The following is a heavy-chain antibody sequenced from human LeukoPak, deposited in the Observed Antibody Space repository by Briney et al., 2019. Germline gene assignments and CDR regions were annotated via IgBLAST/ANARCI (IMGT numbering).Heavy chain of an antibody. CDR2: INHSGST. Sequence: PSETLSLTCAVYGGSFSGYYWSWIRQPPGKGLEWIGEINHSGSTNYNPSLKSRVTISVDTSKNQFSLKLSSVTAADTAVYYCATRIGFTVVNEGSWFDPWGQGTLVTVSS. V-gene: IGHV4-34*01. CDR1: GGSFSGYY. CDR3: ATRIGFTVVNEGSWFDP. J-gene: IGHJ5*02. D-gene: IGHD4-23*01.